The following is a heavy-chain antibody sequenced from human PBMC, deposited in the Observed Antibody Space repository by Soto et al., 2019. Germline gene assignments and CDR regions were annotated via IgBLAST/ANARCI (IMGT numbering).Heavy chain of an antibody. Sequence: ASVKVSCKASGYTFTSYDINWVRQATGQGLEWMGWMNPNSGNTGYAQKFQGRATMTRNTSISTAYMELSSLRSEDTAVYYCARGMYYDFWTGPTGYWGQGTLVTVSS. CDR2: MNPNSGNT. V-gene: IGHV1-8*01. CDR1: GYTFTSYD. J-gene: IGHJ4*02. D-gene: IGHD3-3*01. CDR3: ARGMYYDFWTGPTGY.